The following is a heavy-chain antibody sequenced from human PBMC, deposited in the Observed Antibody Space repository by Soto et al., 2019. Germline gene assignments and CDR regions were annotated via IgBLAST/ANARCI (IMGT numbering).Heavy chain of an antibody. CDR1: GFTFSSYG. CDR3: ASQYSSSWYYYYYGMDV. D-gene: IGHD6-13*01. Sequence: QVQLVESGGGVVQPGRSLRLSCAASGFTFSSYGMHWVRQAPGKGLEWVAVIWYDGSNKYYADSVKGRFTISRDNSKNTLYLQMNSLRAEDTAVYYCASQYSSSWYYYYYGMDVWGQGTTVTVSS. CDR2: IWYDGSNK. V-gene: IGHV3-33*01. J-gene: IGHJ6*02.